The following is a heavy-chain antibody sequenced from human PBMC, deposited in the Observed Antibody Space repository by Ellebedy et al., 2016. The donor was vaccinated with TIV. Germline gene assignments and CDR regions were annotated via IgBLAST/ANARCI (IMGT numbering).Heavy chain of an antibody. D-gene: IGHD6-19*01. J-gene: IGHJ3*01. CDR1: GLTFGDYT. V-gene: IGHV3-49*03. Sequence: GESLKISCTPSGLTFGDYTVSWFRQSPGKGLEWVGFMRSKTYASTTEYAASVKGRFTISRDVSKTIAYLQMNSLKTEDTAVYYCTKRGAGYSSGWYRGGTFDVWGQGTMVTVSS. CDR3: TKRGAGYSSGWYRGGTFDV. CDR2: MRSKTYASTT.